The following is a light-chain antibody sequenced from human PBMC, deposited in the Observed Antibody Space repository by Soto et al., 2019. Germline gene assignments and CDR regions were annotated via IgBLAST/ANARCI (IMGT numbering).Light chain of an antibody. J-gene: IGKJ1*01. CDR1: QNINNN. CDR3: QQSSTTPET. V-gene: IGKV1-39*01. Sequence: DIQMTQSPSSLSASVGDRVTITCRASQNINNNLNWYQQKQGKAPKLLIFAASILQSGVPSRLSGSGSGTEFTLTISSLQPEDFATYYFQQSSTTPETFGQGTKVEIK. CDR2: AAS.